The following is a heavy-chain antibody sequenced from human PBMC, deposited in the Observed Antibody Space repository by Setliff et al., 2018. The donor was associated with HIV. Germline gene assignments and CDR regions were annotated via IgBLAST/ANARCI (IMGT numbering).Heavy chain of an antibody. Sequence: ASVKVSCKAFGYTFTSYFLHWVRQAPGQGLEWLGIIDPNGGATNNAQKLQGRLTVTTDTSTGTLYMELSNLRSDDSAVYYCARAGGGATDQAFDIWGQGTMVTVS. D-gene: IGHD2-2*01. J-gene: IGHJ3*02. V-gene: IGHV1-46*01. CDR3: ARAGGGATDQAFDI. CDR1: GYTFTSYF. CDR2: IDPNGGAT.